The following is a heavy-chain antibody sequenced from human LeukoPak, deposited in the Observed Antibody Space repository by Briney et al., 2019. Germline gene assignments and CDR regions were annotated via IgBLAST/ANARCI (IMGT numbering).Heavy chain of an antibody. CDR1: GGSISSGGYY. CDR2: IYHSGST. V-gene: IGHV4-30-2*01. D-gene: IGHD2-2*02. Sequence: PSQTLSLTCTVSGGSISSGGYYWSWIRQPPGKGLEWIGYIYHSGSTYYNPSLKSRVTISVDRSKNQFSLKLSSVTAADTAVYYCATGGRYCSSTSCYTFPFDYWGQGTLVTVSS. J-gene: IGHJ4*02. CDR3: ATGGRYCSSTSCYTFPFDY.